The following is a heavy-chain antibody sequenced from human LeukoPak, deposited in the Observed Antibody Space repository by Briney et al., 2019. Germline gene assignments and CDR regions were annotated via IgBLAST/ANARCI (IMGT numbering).Heavy chain of an antibody. J-gene: IGHJ4*02. CDR3: ARYVWGSYPTFEDY. CDR1: GGSISSYY. CDR2: IYYSGST. Sequence: SETLSLTCTVSGGSISSYYWSWVRQPPGKGLEWIGYIYYSGSTNYNPSLKSRVTISVDTSKNKFSLKLSSVTAADTAVYYCARYVWGSYPTFEDYWGQGTLVTVSS. V-gene: IGHV4-59*01. D-gene: IGHD3-16*02.